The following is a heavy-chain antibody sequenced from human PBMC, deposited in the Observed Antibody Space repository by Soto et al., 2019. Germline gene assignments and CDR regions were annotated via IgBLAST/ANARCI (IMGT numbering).Heavy chain of an antibody. CDR1: GYTLTELS. CDR2: FDPEDGET. D-gene: IGHD3-3*01. V-gene: IGHV1-24*01. CDR3: ATVSLYYDFWCCSRSSKNWFGP. Sequence: ASVKVSCKVSGYTLTELSMHWVRQAPGEGLEWMGGFDPEDGETIYAQKFQGRVTMTEDTSTDTAYMELSSLRSEDTAVYYCATVSLYYDFWCCSRSSKNWFGPWGQGTLVTVSS. J-gene: IGHJ5*02.